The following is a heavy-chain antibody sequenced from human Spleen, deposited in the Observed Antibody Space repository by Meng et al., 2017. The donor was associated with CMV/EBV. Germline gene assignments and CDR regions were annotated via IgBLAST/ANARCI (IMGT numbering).Heavy chain of an antibody. CDR2: ITPSSGGT. CDR1: GYTFTAYY. Sequence: KVSCKASGYTFTAYYMHWVRQAPGQGLEWMGWITPSSGGTNNAQKFQGRVTLTRNTSINTGYMELTRLTSDDTAVYYCARDNNWGPDYWGQGTLVTVSS. V-gene: IGHV1-2*02. CDR3: ARDNNWGPDY. D-gene: IGHD7-27*01. J-gene: IGHJ4*02.